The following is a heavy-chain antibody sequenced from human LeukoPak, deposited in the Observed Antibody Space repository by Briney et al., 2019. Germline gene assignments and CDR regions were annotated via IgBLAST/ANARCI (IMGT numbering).Heavy chain of an antibody. CDR1: GGSISSGDYY. CDR3: ARDTDQGCSGGSCYGFDY. V-gene: IGHV4-30-4*01. D-gene: IGHD2-15*01. Sequence: SETLSLTCTVSGGSISSGDYYWSWIRQPPGKGPEWIGYIYYSGSTYYNPSLKSRVTISVDTSKNQFSLKLSSVTAADTAVYYCARDTDQGCSGGSCYGFDYWGQGTLVTVSS. J-gene: IGHJ4*02. CDR2: IYYSGST.